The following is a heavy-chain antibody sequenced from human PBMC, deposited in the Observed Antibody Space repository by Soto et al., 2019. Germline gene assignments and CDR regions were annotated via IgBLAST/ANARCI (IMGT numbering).Heavy chain of an antibody. D-gene: IGHD6-6*01. CDR2: IYSGGAT. V-gene: IGHV3-53*01. Sequence: GGSLRLSCAASGFAISSNYMNWVRQAPGKGLEWVSSIYSGGATYYADSVKGRFTISRDSSKNTLYLQMNSLRAGDTAVYYCAKGGSSLGNWGQGTLVTVPS. J-gene: IGHJ4*02. CDR3: AKGGSSLGN. CDR1: GFAISSNY.